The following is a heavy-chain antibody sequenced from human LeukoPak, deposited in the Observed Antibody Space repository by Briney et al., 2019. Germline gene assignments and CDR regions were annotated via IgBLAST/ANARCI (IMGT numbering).Heavy chain of an antibody. Sequence: GGSLRLSCAASGFTFSTYSMTWVRQAPGKGLEWVSGIFNSGDETFYADSVKGRFTTSRDNSKNTLYLQMNSLRAEDTAVYYCAKDVVPDSGWDLDYWGQGTLVTVSS. CDR1: GFTFSTYS. D-gene: IGHD6-19*01. CDR3: AKDVVPDSGWDLDY. J-gene: IGHJ4*02. CDR2: IFNSGDET. V-gene: IGHV3-23*01.